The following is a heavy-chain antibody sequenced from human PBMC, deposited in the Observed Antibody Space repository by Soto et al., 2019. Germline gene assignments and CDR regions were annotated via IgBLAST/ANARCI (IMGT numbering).Heavy chain of an antibody. D-gene: IGHD2-15*01. CDR3: ARHVGYCSGGSCYTDDAFDI. Sequence: PSETLSLTCTVSGGSISSYYWSWIRQPPGKGLEWIGYIYYSGSTNYNPSLKSRVTISVDTSKNQFSLKLSSVTAADTAVYYCARHVGYCSGGSCYTDDAFDIWGQGTMVNVSS. V-gene: IGHV4-59*08. J-gene: IGHJ3*02. CDR1: GGSISSYY. CDR2: IYYSGST.